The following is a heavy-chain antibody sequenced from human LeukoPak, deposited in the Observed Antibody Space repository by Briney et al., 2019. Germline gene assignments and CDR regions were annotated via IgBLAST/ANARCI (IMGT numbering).Heavy chain of an antibody. CDR3: ARDSSGWHIWDY. V-gene: IGHV3-21*01. D-gene: IGHD6-19*01. J-gene: IGHJ4*02. CDR2: ISSSSSYI. CDR1: GFTFSSYS. Sequence: PGGSLRLSCAASGFTFSSYSMNWVRQAPGKGLEWVSSISSSSSYIYYADSVKGRFTISRDNAKNSLYLQMNSLRAEDTAVYYCARDSSGWHIWDYWGQGTLVTVSS.